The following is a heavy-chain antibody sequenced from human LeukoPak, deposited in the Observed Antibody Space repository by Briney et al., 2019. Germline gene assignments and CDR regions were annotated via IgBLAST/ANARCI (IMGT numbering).Heavy chain of an antibody. CDR2: ISAYNGNT. Sequence: ASVKVSCKASGHTFTSYGISWVRQAPGQGLEWMGWISAYNGNTNYAQKLQGRVTMTTDTSTSTAYMELRSLRSDDAAVYYCARSTAMVYYFDYWGQGALVTVSS. D-gene: IGHD5-18*01. V-gene: IGHV1-18*01. CDR1: GHTFTSYG. J-gene: IGHJ4*02. CDR3: ARSTAMVYYFDY.